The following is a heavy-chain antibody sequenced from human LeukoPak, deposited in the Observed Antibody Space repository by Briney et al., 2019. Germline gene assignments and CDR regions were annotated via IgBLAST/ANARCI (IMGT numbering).Heavy chain of an antibody. J-gene: IGHJ4*02. V-gene: IGHV1-69*13. CDR1: GGTFSSYA. D-gene: IGHD2-2*01. CDR3: AREGGDCSSTSCSFFDY. CDR2: IIPIFGTA. Sequence: SVKVSCKASGGTFSSYAISWVRQAPGQGLEWMGGIIPIFGTANYAQKFQGRVTITADESTSTAYMELSSLRSEDTAVYYCAREGGDCSSTSCSFFDYWGQGTPVTVSS.